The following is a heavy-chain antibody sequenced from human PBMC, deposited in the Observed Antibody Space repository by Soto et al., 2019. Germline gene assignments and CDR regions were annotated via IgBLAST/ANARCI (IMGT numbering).Heavy chain of an antibody. CDR1: GGSISSYY. CDR2: IHYSGST. V-gene: IGHV4-59*08. D-gene: IGHD1-26*01. CDR3: ARRWGRTFDY. Sequence: QVQLQESGPGLVKPSETLSLSCTVSGGSISSYYWSWLRQPPGKGLEWIGYIHYSGSTNYNPSLKSRVTISVDTSKNQFSLKLSSVTAADTAVYYCARRWGRTFDYWGQGTLVTVSS. J-gene: IGHJ4*02.